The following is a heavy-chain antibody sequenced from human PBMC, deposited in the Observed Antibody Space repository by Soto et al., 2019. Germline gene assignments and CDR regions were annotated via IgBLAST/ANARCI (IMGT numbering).Heavy chain of an antibody. V-gene: IGHV4-34*01. J-gene: IGHJ6*02. D-gene: IGHD2-21*02. CDR3: ARADRTLVTSYSLDV. Sequence: SETLSLTCAVYGGSLSGDYWTWIRQAPGKGLEWIGEINHSGTINFDPSLKSRLTISLDTSKKEFSLKLSSVTDADTATYYCARADRTLVTSYSLDVWGQGTTVTVS. CDR2: INHSGTI. CDR1: GGSLSGDY.